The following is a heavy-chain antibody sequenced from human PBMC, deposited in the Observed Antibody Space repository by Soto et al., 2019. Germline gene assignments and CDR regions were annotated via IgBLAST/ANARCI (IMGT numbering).Heavy chain of an antibody. J-gene: IGHJ4*02. CDR3: ARAVVLSWAPKGDTVTYYFDY. D-gene: IGHD4-17*01. CDR1: GYTFTGYY. Sequence: ASVKVSCKASGYTFTGYYMHWVRQAPGQGLEWMGWINPNSGGTNYAQKFQGRVTMTRDTSISTAYMELSRLRSDDTAVYYCARAVVLSWAPKGDTVTYYFDYWGQGTLVTVSS. V-gene: IGHV1-2*02. CDR2: INPNSGGT.